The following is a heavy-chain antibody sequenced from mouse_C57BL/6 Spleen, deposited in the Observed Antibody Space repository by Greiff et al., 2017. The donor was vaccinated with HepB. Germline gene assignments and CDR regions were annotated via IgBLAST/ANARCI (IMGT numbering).Heavy chain of an antibody. CDR1: GYTFTSYW. D-gene: IGHD4-1*01. Sequence: VQLQQPGAELVKPGASVKLSCKASGYTFTSYWMHWVKQRPGQGLEWIGMIHPNSGSTNYNEKFKSKATLTVDKSSSTAYMQLSSLTSEDSAVYYCARPPPGTRGFAYWGQGTLVTVSA. CDR2: IHPNSGST. CDR3: ARPPPGTRGFAY. J-gene: IGHJ3*01. V-gene: IGHV1-64*01.